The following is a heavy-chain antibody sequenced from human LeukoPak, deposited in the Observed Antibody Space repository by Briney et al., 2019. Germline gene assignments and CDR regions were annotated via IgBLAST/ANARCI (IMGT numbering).Heavy chain of an antibody. D-gene: IGHD3-10*01. CDR1: GFSFSSYA. CDR3: AKDIGSYYDY. CDR2: ISNDGSDK. J-gene: IGHJ4*02. Sequence: GGSLRLSCAAPGFSFSSYAMHWVRQAPGKGLEWVAVISNDGSDKYYADSVKGRFTISRDNSKNTLYLEMNSLRAEDTAVYYCAKDIGSYYDYWGQGILVTVSS. V-gene: IGHV3-30*04.